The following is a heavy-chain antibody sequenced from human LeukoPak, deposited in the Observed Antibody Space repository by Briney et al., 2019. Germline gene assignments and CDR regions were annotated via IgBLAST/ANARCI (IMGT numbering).Heavy chain of an antibody. CDR2: IYYGGST. V-gene: IGHV4-59*08. J-gene: IGHJ4*02. Sequence: SETLSLTCTVSGGSISSYYWSWIRQPPGKGLEWIGYIYYGGSTNYNPSLKSRVTISVDTSKNQFSLKLSSVTAADTAVYYCARHDYGDSWGQGTLVTVSS. CDR3: ARHDYGDS. CDR1: GGSISSYY.